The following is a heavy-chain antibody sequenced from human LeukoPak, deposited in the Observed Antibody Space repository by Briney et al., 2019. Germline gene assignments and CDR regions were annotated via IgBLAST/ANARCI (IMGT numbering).Heavy chain of an antibody. V-gene: IGHV3-30*02. J-gene: IGHJ4*02. D-gene: IGHD6-6*01. CDR2: IRYDGSNK. CDR1: GFTFSSYG. Sequence: GRSLSLSCAASGFTFSSYGIRWVRQAPGKGLEWVAFIRYDGSNKYYADSVKGRFTISRDNSKNTLYLQMNSLRAEDTAVYYCAKIPPEYSSSSVVLPTDYWRQGTLVTVSS. CDR3: AKIPPEYSSSSVVLPTDY.